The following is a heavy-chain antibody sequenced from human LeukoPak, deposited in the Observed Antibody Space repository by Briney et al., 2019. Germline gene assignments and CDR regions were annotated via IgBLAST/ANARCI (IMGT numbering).Heavy chain of an antibody. CDR3: ARGIYDYSNYGAYGGMDV. CDR2: IWYDGSNK. D-gene: IGHD4-11*01. V-gene: IGHV3-33*01. Sequence: GGSLRLSCAASGFTFSSYGMHWVRQAPGKGLEWVAVIWYDGSNKYYADSVKGRFTISRDNSKNTLYLQMNSLRAEDTAVYYCARGIYDYSNYGAYGGMDVWGQGTTVTVSS. CDR1: GFTFSSYG. J-gene: IGHJ6*02.